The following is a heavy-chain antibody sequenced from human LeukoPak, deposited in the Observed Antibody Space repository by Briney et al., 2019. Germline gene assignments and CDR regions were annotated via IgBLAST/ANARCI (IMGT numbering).Heavy chain of an antibody. CDR1: GGSISSYY. V-gene: IGHV4-59*01. D-gene: IGHD2-2*02. CDR2: IYYSGST. J-gene: IGHJ3*02. CDR3: ARETYCSSITCYNVVDAFDI. Sequence: SSETLSLTCTVSGGSISSYYWSWIRQPPGKGLEWIGYIYYSGSTNYNPSPKSRVTISVDTSKNQFSLKLSSVTAADTAVYYCARETYCSSITCYNVVDAFDIWGQGTMVTVSS.